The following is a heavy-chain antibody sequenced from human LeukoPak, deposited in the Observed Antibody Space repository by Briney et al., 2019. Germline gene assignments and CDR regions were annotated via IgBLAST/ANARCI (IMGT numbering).Heavy chain of an antibody. V-gene: IGHV3-23*01. Sequence: GGSLRLSCAASGFTFSKYAMGWVRQAPGKGLEWVSAISGSDGNTFYADSVKGRFTISRDNSKNTLSLQMNSLRVEDTALYYCAKDSSVPYGITDWGQGTLVTVSS. J-gene: IGHJ4*02. CDR1: GFTFSKYA. D-gene: IGHD4-17*01. CDR3: AKDSSVPYGITD. CDR2: ISGSDGNT.